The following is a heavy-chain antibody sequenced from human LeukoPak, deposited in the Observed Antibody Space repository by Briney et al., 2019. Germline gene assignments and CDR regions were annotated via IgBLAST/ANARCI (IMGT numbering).Heavy chain of an antibody. D-gene: IGHD5-12*01. CDR3: ARDSGYSGYDV. CDR2: IYSGGST. Sequence: PGGSLRLFCAASGFTLSGTYMDWVRQAPGKGLEGVSVIYSGGSTYYAESVKGRFTISRDNSKKKLYLQMNSLRAEDTAVYYCARDSGYSGYDVWGQGTLVTVSS. CDR1: GFTLSGTY. J-gene: IGHJ4*02. V-gene: IGHV3-66*01.